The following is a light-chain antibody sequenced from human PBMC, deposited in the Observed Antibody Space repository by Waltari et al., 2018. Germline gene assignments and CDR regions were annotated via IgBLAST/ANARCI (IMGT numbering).Light chain of an antibody. Sequence: QSALTQPPSASGSPGQSVTISCPGSSSDVGAFNYVAWYQQYPGKAPRLMIYDVTKRPSGVPHRFSGSKSGNTASLTVSGLQTEDEAHYYCSSYTGSDNFIFGGGTQLTVL. CDR1: SSDVGAFNY. V-gene: IGLV2-8*01. CDR2: DVT. CDR3: SSYTGSDNFI. J-gene: IGLJ2*01.